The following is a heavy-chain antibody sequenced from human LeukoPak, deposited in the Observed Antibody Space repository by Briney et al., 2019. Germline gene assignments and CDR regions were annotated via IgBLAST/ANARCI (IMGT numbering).Heavy chain of an antibody. J-gene: IGHJ5*02. V-gene: IGHV4-4*07. CDR2: IYSGGNT. D-gene: IGHD3-16*01. Sequence: PSETLSLTCTVSGGSISSYYWSWIRQPAGKGLEWIGRIYSGGNTNYNPSLKSRVTMSVDTSKKQFSLKLSSVAAADTAVHYCARGSVITFGGVTQTGGNWFDPWGQGTLVTVSS. CDR1: GGSISSYY. CDR3: ARGSVITFGGVTQTGGNWFDP.